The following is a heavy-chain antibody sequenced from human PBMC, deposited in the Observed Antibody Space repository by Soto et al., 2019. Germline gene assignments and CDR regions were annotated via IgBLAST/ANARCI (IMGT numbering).Heavy chain of an antibody. J-gene: IGHJ6*04. CDR3: ARGFYGSDYYGMDV. Sequence: ASVKVSCKASGYTFTGYYIHWVRQAPGQGLEWMAWINPNSGGTKFAQKFQDRISVTRDTSISTAYMDLLSLTSDDTAVYYCARGFYGSDYYGMDVWGKGTMGTV. V-gene: IGHV1-2*02. D-gene: IGHD3-10*01. CDR1: GYTFTGYY. CDR2: INPNSGGT.